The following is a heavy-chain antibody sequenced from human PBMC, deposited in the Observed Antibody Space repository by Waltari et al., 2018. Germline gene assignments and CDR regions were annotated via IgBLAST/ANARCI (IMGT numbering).Heavy chain of an antibody. CDR1: GFTFSSHA. J-gene: IGHJ4*02. CDR2: ISGSGGST. D-gene: IGHD6-6*01. Sequence: EVQLFESGGGLVQPGGSLRLSCAASGFTFSSHAMNWVRQAPGKGLEWVSAISGSGGSTYYADSVKGRFTSSRDNSKNTLYLQMNSLRAEDTAVYYCAKEPYSSSSRYYFDYWGQGTLVTVSS. CDR3: AKEPYSSSSRYYFDY. V-gene: IGHV3-23*01.